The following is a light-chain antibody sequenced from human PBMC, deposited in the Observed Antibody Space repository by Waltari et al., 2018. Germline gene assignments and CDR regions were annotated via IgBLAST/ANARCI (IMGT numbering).Light chain of an antibody. CDR1: KLGDKY. CDR3: QAWDSSTAV. J-gene: IGLJ1*01. Sequence: SYELTQPPSVSVSPGQTASITCSGQKLGDKYVCWYQQKPGQSPVLVIYEDKKRPSGIPERFSGSNSGNTATLTISGTQAVDEADYYCQAWDSSTAVFGTGTKVTVL. CDR2: EDK. V-gene: IGLV3-1*01.